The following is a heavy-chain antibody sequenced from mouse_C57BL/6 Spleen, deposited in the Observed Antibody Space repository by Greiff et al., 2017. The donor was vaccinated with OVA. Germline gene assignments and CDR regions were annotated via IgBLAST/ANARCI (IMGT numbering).Heavy chain of an antibody. V-gene: IGHV1-50*01. D-gene: IGHD2-10*01. CDR2: IDPSDSYT. CDR3: ARSLLLYAMDY. Sequence: QVQLQQPGAELVKPGASVKLSCKASGYTFTSYWMQWVKQRPGQGLEWIGEIDPSDSYTNYNQKFKGKATLTVDTSSSTAYMQLSSLTSEDSAVYYCARSLLLYAMDYWGQGTSVTVSS. J-gene: IGHJ4*01. CDR1: GYTFTSYW.